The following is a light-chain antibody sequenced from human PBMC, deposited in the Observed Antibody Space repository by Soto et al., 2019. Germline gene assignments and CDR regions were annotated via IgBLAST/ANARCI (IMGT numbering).Light chain of an antibody. CDR2: LNSDGSH. V-gene: IGLV4-69*01. J-gene: IGLJ2*01. Sequence: QPVLTQSPSASASLRASVKLTCTLSSGHSSYAIAWHQQQPEKGPRYLMKLNSDGSHSKGDGIPDRFSGSSSGAERYLTISGLQSEDEADYYCQTWGTGIVVFGGGTKLTVL. CDR3: QTWGTGIVV. CDR1: SGHSSYA.